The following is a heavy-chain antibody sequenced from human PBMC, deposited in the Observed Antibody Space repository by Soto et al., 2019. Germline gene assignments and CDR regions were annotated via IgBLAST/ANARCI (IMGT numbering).Heavy chain of an antibody. CDR3: ARGSRPLLRYFDWWGPYDDGMDV. CDR1: GYTFTSYG. CDR2: ISAYNGNT. V-gene: IGHV1-18*01. J-gene: IGHJ6*02. Sequence: QVQLVQSGAEVKKPGASVKVSCKASGYTFTSYGISWVRQAPGQGLEWMGWISAYNGNTNYAQKLQGRVTMTTDTPTSTANMELRSLRSDDTAVYYCARGSRPLLRYFDWWGPYDDGMDVWGQGTTVTVSS. D-gene: IGHD3-9*01.